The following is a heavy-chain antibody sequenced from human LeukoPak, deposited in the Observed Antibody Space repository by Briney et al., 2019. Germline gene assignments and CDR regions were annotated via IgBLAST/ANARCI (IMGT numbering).Heavy chain of an antibody. CDR1: AYIFIDYY. Sequence: ASVKVSCKASAYIFIDYYMHWVRQAPGKGLEWMGRVDPEDGEAIYAEKFQGRVSLTADTSTDTSYMELSSLRSEDTAVYYCSVSMSTIDFWGQGTLVTVSS. D-gene: IGHD2/OR15-2a*01. J-gene: IGHJ4*02. CDR2: VDPEDGEA. V-gene: IGHV1-69-2*01. CDR3: SVSMSTIDF.